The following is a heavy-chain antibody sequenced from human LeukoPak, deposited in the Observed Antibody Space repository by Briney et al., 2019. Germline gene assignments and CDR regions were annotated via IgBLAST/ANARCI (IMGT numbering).Heavy chain of an antibody. D-gene: IGHD1-20*01. CDR2: IYTSGST. CDR1: GGSISSYY. J-gene: IGHJ5*02. V-gene: IGHV4-4*07. Sequence: PSETLSLTCTVSGGSISSYYWSWIRQPAGKGLEWIGRIYTSGSTNCNPSLKSRVTMSVDTSKNQFSLKLSSVTAADTAVYYCARGGYNWNPGWFDPWGQGTLVTVSS. CDR3: ARGGYNWNPGWFDP.